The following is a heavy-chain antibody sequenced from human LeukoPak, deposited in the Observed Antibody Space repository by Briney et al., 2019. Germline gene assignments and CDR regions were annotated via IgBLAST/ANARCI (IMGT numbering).Heavy chain of an antibody. CDR1: GGSISSGGYY. J-gene: IGHJ4*02. D-gene: IGHD3-22*01. Sequence: PSETLSLTCTVSGGSISSGGYYWSWIRQHPGKGLEWIGYIYYSGSTYYNPSLKSRVTISVDTSKNQFSLKLSSVTAADTAVYYCARDTPHYYDSSGLLDYWGQGTLVTVSS. V-gene: IGHV4-31*03. CDR3: ARDTPHYYDSSGLLDY. CDR2: IYYSGST.